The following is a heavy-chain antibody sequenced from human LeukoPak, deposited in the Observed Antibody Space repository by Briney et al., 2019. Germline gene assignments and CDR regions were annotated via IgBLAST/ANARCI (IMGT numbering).Heavy chain of an antibody. CDR2: INSDGSST. V-gene: IGHV3-74*01. CDR1: GFTFSSYW. Sequence: GGSLRLSCAASGFTFSSYWMHWVRQAPGKGLVWVSRINSDGSSTNYADSVKGRFTISRDNAKNSLYLQMNSLRAEDTALYYCAKDIYTAYYYYGMDVWGQGTTVTVSS. J-gene: IGHJ6*02. D-gene: IGHD2-2*02. CDR3: AKDIYTAYYYYGMDV.